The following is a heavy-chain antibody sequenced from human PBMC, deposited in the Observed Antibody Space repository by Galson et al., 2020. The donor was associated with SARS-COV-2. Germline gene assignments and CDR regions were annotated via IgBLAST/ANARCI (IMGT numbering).Heavy chain of an antibody. D-gene: IGHD6-13*01. CDR3: ARGRGGSWEDMAAFDI. CDR1: GFTVSTNY. Sequence: GGSLRLSCAASGFTVSTNYMNWVRQAPGKGLEWVSVIESGGGTYYTDSVKGRFTISRDNSKNTVYFQMNSLRAEDTAVYYCARGRGGSWEDMAAFDIWGQGTMVTVSS. CDR2: IESGGGT. J-gene: IGHJ3*02. V-gene: IGHV3-53*05.